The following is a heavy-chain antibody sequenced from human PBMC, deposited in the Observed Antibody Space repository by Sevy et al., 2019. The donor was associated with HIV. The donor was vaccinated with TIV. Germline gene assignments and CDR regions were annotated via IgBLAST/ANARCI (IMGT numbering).Heavy chain of an antibody. V-gene: IGHV3-30-3*01. Sequence: GGSLRLSCAASGFTFSSYAMHWVRQAPGKGLEWVAVISYDGRNKYYADSVKGRFTISRDNSKNTLYLQMNSLRAEDTAVYYCASGSSGWWEFDYSGQGTLVTVSS. CDR2: ISYDGRNK. D-gene: IGHD6-19*01. CDR3: ASGSSGWWEFDY. J-gene: IGHJ4*02. CDR1: GFTFSSYA.